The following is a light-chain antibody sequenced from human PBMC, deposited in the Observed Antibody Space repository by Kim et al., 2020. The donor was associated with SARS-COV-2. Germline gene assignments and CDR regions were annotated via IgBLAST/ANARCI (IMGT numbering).Light chain of an antibody. CDR1: KLGDKY. J-gene: IGLJ1*01. CDR3: QAWDSSTEV. V-gene: IGLV3-1*01. CDR2: QDS. Sequence: SVSPGQTASRTCAVDKLGDKYACWYQQKPGQSPVLVIYQDSKRPSGIPERFAGSNTGNTATLTISGTQAMDEADYYCQAWDSSTEVFGTGTKVTVL.